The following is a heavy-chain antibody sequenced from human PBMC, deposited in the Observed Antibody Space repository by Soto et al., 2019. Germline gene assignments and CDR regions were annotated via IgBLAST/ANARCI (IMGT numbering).Heavy chain of an antibody. V-gene: IGHV1-46*01. J-gene: IGHJ4*02. D-gene: IGHD3-22*01. CDR3: AREGDYYDSSGGDYFDY. Sequence: QVQLVQSGAEVKKPGASVKVSCKASGYTFTSYYMHWVRQAPGQGLEWMGIINPSGGSTSYAQKFQGRVTMTRDTSTSTVYMEVSSLRSEDTAVYYCAREGDYYDSSGGDYFDYWGQGTLVTVSS. CDR1: GYTFTSYY. CDR2: INPSGGST.